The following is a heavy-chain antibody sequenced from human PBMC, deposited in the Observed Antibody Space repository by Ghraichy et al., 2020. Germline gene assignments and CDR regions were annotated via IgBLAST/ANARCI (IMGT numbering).Heavy chain of an antibody. J-gene: IGHJ6*02. CDR3: ARDEGPPGRYYGMDV. CDR2: INSDGSST. CDR1: VFTFSSYW. Sequence: GGSLRLSCAASVFTFSSYWMHWVRQAPGKGLVWVSRINSDGSSTSYADSVKGRFTISRDNAKNTLYLQMNSLRAEDTAVYYCARDEGPPGRYYGMDVWGQGTTVTVSS. V-gene: IGHV3-74*01.